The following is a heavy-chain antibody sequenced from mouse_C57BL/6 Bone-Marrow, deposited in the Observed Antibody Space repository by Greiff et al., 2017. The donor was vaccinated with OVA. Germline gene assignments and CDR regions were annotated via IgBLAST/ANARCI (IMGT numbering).Heavy chain of an antibody. CDR1: GFTFSDAW. CDR3: TRNYYSNYGDWYFDV. Sequence: EVKLVESGGGLVQPGGSLKLSCAASGFTFSDAWMDWVRQSPEKGLEWVAEIRNKANNHATYYAESVKGRFTISSDDSKSSVYLQMNSVRAEDTGIYYCTRNYYSNYGDWYFDVWGTGTTVTVSS. J-gene: IGHJ1*03. V-gene: IGHV6-6*01. CDR2: IRNKANNHAT. D-gene: IGHD2-5*01.